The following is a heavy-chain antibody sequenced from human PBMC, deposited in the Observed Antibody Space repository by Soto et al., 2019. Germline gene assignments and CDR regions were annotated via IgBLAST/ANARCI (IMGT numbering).Heavy chain of an antibody. CDR2: MYYTGST. V-gene: IGHV4-61*01. J-gene: IGHJ6*02. Sequence: QVQLQESGPGLVKPSETLSLTCTVSGGSVSSGTHYWTWIRQPPGKDLEWIGHMYYTGSTKYNPSLRSRVPMSVDTSKNQFSLKLTSVTAADTAVYYCARDGYSYGTRVYGMDVWGQGTTVTVSS. CDR1: GGSVSSGTHY. CDR3: ARDGYSYGTRVYGMDV. D-gene: IGHD1-26*01.